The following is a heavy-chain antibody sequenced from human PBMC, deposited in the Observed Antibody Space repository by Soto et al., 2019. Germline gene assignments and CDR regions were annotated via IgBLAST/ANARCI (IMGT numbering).Heavy chain of an antibody. J-gene: IGHJ3*02. CDR2: IYYSGST. Sequence: QLQLQESGPGLVKPSETLSLTCTVSGGSISSSSYYWGWIRQPPGKGLEWIGSIYYSGSTYYNPSLKSRVTISVDTSKNQFSLKLSSVTAADTAVYYCVYNDGGQGNAFDIWGQGTMVTVSS. CDR1: GGSISSSSYY. V-gene: IGHV4-39*01. CDR3: VYNDGGQGNAFDI. D-gene: IGHD3-10*01.